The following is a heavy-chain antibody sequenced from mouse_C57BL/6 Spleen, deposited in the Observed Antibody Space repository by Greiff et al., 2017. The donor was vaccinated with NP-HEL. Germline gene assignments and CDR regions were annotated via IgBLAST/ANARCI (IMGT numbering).Heavy chain of an antibody. CDR2: INPSNGGT. V-gene: IGHV1-53*01. CDR1: GYTFTSYW. D-gene: IGHD1-1*01. CDR3: ARFITTVVATRWYFDV. Sequence: QVQLQQSGTELVKPGASVKLSCKASGYTFTSYWMHWVKQRPGQGLEWIGNINPSNGGTNYNEKFKSKATLTVDKSSSTAYMQLSSLTSEDSAVYYCARFITTVVATRWYFDVWGTGTTVTVSS. J-gene: IGHJ1*03.